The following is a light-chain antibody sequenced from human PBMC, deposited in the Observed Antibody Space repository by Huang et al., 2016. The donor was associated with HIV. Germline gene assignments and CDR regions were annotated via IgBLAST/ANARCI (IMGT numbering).Light chain of an antibody. CDR2: WAC. CDR1: QPVLFSANKKHVPMNY. J-gene: IGKJ1*01. Sequence: IVMTKSPDSLAVPLGERATISCVSSQPVLFSANKKHVPMNYLAWYQKKPGQPPKMRVCWACWRSSGDPDRFSGTGSGKDFTLTISSLQAEDVAVYYCQQHYTTPWTFGQGTKVEIK. CDR3: QQHYTTPWT. V-gene: IGKV4-1*01.